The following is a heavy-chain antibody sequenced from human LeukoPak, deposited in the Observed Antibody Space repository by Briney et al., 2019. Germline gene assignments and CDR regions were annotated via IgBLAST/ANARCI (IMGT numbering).Heavy chain of an antibody. V-gene: IGHV3-48*01. Sequence: QPGGSLRLSCAASGFAFSSYSMKWVRQAPGKGLEWVSQISSSSSSISYADSVKGRFTISRDNGKNSLYLQMNSLRAEDTAVYYCATESSRTSAFWGQGTLVTFSS. CDR1: GFAFSSYS. CDR3: ATESSRTSAF. CDR2: ISSSSSSI. D-gene: IGHD6-6*01. J-gene: IGHJ4*02.